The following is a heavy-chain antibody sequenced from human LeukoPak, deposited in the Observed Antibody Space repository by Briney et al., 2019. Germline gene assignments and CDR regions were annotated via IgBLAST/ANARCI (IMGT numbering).Heavy chain of an antibody. D-gene: IGHD6-19*01. Sequence: GGSLRLSCAASGFTFSKFALSWVRQAPGKGLEWVSTINDRGTGTYYADSVKGRFTISRDNSKNTLSLQMNSLRAEDTAVYYCATFPLSIAVAGVDYWGQGTLVTVSS. CDR1: GFTFSKFA. J-gene: IGHJ4*02. CDR3: ATFPLSIAVAGVDY. CDR2: INDRGTGT. V-gene: IGHV3-23*01.